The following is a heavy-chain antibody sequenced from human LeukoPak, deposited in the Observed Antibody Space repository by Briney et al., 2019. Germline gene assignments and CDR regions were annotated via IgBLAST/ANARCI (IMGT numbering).Heavy chain of an antibody. J-gene: IGHJ4*02. Sequence: SETLSLTCTVSGGSITSSNYYWGWIRQPPGKGLEWIGNIYYSGSTYYNPSLKSRVTISVDTSKNQFSLKLSSVTAADTAVYYCARHVVYCSGGSCYSFDYWGQGTLVTVSS. V-gene: IGHV4-39*01. D-gene: IGHD2-15*01. CDR1: GGSITSSNYY. CDR3: ARHVVYCSGGSCYSFDY. CDR2: IYYSGST.